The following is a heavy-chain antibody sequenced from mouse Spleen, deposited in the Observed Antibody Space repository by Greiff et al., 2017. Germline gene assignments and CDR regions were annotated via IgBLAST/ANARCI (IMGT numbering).Heavy chain of an antibody. V-gene: IGHV3-6*01. D-gene: IGHD1-2*01. CDR2: ISYDGSN. CDR1: GYSITRGYY. J-gene: IGHJ4*01. CDR3: APEFITTATGYAMDY. Sequence: ESGPGLVKPSQSLSLTCSVTGYSITRGYYWNWIRQFPGNKLEWMGYISYDGSNNYNPSLKNRISITRDTSKNQFFLKLNSVTTEDTATYYCAPEFITTATGYAMDYWGQGTSVTVSS.